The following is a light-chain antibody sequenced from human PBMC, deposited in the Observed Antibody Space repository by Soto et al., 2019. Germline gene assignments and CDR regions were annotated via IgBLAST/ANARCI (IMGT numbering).Light chain of an antibody. J-gene: IGKJ2*01. V-gene: IGKV1-39*01. CDR3: QQSYSAPYT. CDR2: AAS. CDR1: QSIRNY. Sequence: DIQMTQSPSSLSASVGDRVTITCRASQSIRNYLNWYQQKPGKAPKLLIYAASSLQSGVPSRFSGSGSRPEFTLNFSSLQPEDFATYYCQQSYSAPYTFGQGTKLEIK.